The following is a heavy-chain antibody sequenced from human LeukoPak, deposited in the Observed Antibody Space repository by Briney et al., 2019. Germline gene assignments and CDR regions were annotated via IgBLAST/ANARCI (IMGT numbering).Heavy chain of an antibody. CDR3: ATDRGWFFDN. D-gene: IGHD2-15*01. CDR2: ISHEGSEK. J-gene: IGHJ4*02. Sequence: GGSLRLSCAASGFTFSSSGMDWVRQAPGTGLEWVAFISHEGSEKYFADSVKGRFTISRDNSKNTLYLQMNSLRDEDTAVYYCATDRGWFFDNWGQGTLVTVAS. V-gene: IGHV3-30*03. CDR1: GFTFSSSG.